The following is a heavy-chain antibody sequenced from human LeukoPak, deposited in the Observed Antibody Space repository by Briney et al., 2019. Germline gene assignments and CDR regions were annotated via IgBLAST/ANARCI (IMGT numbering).Heavy chain of an antibody. D-gene: IGHD5-24*01. CDR2: IYYSGTT. CDR3: ARTRTRNNYGEYYFDY. Sequence: KPSETLSLTCTVSGDSITNYYWSWIRQSPGKGLEWIAYIYYSGTTNYNPSLNSRVTISVDTSKNQFSLKLRSVTAADTAVYYCARTRTRNNYGEYYFDYWGQGTLVTVSS. V-gene: IGHV4-59*01. CDR1: GDSITNYY. J-gene: IGHJ4*02.